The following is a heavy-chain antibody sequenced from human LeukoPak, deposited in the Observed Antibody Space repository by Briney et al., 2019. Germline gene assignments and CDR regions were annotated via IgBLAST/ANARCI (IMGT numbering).Heavy chain of an antibody. V-gene: IGHV3-30*18. CDR1: GFTFSSYG. D-gene: IGHD3-16*01. Sequence: SGGSLRLSCAASGFTFSSYGMHWVRQAPGKGLEWVAVISYDGSNKYYANSVKGRFTISRDNSKNTLYLQMNSLRAEDTAVYYCAKDLVMITFGGVMDYYGMDVWGQGTTVTVSS. CDR3: AKDLVMITFGGVMDYYGMDV. J-gene: IGHJ6*02. CDR2: ISYDGSNK.